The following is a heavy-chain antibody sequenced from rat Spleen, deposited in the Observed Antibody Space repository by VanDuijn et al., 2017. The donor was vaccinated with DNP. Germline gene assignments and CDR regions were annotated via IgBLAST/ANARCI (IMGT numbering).Heavy chain of an antibody. J-gene: IGHJ1*01. CDR2: MRYNGDT. CDR1: GFSLTSYH. CDR3: TRDRGNYWYFDF. Sequence: QVQLKESGPGLVQPSQTLSLTCTVSGFSLTSYHVHWVRQPPGKGLEWRGRMRYNGDTSYNSALKSRLSISRDTSKNQVFLKMNSLQTDDTGTYYCTRDRGNYWYFDFWGPGTMVTVSS. V-gene: IGHV2-63*01.